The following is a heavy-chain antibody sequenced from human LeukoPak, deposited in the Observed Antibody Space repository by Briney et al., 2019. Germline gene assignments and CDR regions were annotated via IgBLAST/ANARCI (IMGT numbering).Heavy chain of an antibody. Sequence: GGSLRLSCAASGFIFSSYWMHWVRQAPGKGLVWVSRINSDGSITTYAASVKGRFTISRDNAKNTLYLQMNSLTAEDTAVYYCARGDVVVPAAMAPDPWGQGTLVTVSP. J-gene: IGHJ5*02. D-gene: IGHD2-2*01. CDR2: INSDGSIT. V-gene: IGHV3-74*01. CDR1: GFIFSSYW. CDR3: ARGDVVVPAAMAPDP.